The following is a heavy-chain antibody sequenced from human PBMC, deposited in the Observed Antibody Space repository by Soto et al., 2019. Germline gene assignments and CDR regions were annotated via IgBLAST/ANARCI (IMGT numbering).Heavy chain of an antibody. D-gene: IGHD2-21*02. Sequence: EVQLLESGGALVQPGGSLRLSCAASGFTFSTYAMSWVRQAPGKGLQWVSTISGSGGNTYYADSVKGRFTISRDNSRNTLHLQMNSLRAEDTAVFYCARKCGDDYIYFDFWGRGTLVTVSS. CDR1: GFTFSTYA. V-gene: IGHV3-23*01. CDR3: ARKCGDDYIYFDF. CDR2: ISGSGGNT. J-gene: IGHJ2*01.